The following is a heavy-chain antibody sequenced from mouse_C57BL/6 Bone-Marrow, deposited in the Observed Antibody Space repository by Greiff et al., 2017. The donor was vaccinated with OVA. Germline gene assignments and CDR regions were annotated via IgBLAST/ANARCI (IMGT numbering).Heavy chain of an antibody. CDR2: IYPGDGDT. CDR1: GYAFSSSW. CDR3: FIYYGYVFV. V-gene: IGHV1-82*01. J-gene: IGHJ1*03. D-gene: IGHD2-2*01. Sequence: QVQLKESGPELVKPGASVKISCKASGYAFSSSWMNWVKQRPGKGLEWIGRIYPGDGDTNYNGKFKGKATLTADKSSSTAYMQLSSLTSEDSAVYFCFIYYGYVFVWGTGTTVTVSS.